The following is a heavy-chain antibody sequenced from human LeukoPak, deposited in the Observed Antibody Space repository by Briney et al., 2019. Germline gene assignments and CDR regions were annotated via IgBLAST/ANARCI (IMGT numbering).Heavy chain of an antibody. CDR2: IYHSGST. V-gene: IGHV4-38-2*02. CDR1: GGSISSYY. CDR3: ARVSYGSGSYYDFLDAFDI. Sequence: SETLSLTCTVSGGSISSYYWGWIRQPPGKGLEWIGSIYHSGSTYYNPSLKSRVTISVDTSKNQFSLKLSSVTAADTAVYYCARVSYGSGSYYDFLDAFDIWGQGTMVTVSS. D-gene: IGHD3-10*01. J-gene: IGHJ3*02.